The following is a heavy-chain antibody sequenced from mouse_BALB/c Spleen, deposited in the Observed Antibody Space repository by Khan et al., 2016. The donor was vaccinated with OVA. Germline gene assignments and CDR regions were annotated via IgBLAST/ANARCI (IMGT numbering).Heavy chain of an antibody. CDR2: INTNTGYT. Sequence: QVQLKQSGAELAKPGASVKMSCKASGYTFTTYWMHWVKQRPGQGLEWMGYINTNTGYTDYNETFKDRATLSVDTSSSTAYMQMNSLTTEDSAVYYCTRDKIDYWGQGTTLTVSS. V-gene: IGHV1-7*01. J-gene: IGHJ2*01. CDR3: TRDKIDY. CDR1: GYTFTTYW.